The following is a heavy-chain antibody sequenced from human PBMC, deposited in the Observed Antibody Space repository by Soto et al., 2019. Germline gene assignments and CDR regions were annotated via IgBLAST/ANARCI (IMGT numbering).Heavy chain of an antibody. CDR1: GYTFSSYG. CDR3: AREGYYYGSGRELNWFAP. J-gene: IGHJ5*02. V-gene: IGHV1-18*01. Sequence: SVKVACKAAGYTFSSYGSSWVRQDPGQGREGTGWISAYNGNTNYAQKLQGRVTMTTDTSTSTAYMELRSLRSDDTAVYYCAREGYYYGSGRELNWFAPWGQGTLVPVSS. CDR2: ISAYNGNT. D-gene: IGHD3-10*01.